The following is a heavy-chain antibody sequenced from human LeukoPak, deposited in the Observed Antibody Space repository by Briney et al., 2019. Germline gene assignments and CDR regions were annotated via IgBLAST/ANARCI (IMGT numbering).Heavy chain of an antibody. J-gene: IGHJ6*04. CDR3: AELGITMVGGV. CDR1: GFTSRSYE. V-gene: IGHV3-48*03. Sequence: PGGSLTLSCEDSGFTSRSYEMNWVRQAPGKGLEWIAYLSSSGSAFSYADSVKGRFTISRDNAKNSLYLQMNSLRAEDTAVYYCAELGITMVGGVWGKGTTVTISS. D-gene: IGHD3-10*02. CDR2: LSSSGSAF.